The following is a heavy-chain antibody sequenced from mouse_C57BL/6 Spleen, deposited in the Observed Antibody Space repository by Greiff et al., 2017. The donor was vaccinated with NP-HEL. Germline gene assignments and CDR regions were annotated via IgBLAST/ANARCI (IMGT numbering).Heavy chain of an antibody. CDR2: IDPENGDT. V-gene: IGHV14-4*01. CDR3: TPSGGYGSSRY. J-gene: IGHJ3*01. Sequence: EVQLQQSGAELVRPGASVKLSCTASGFNIKDDYMHWVKQRPEQGLEWIGWIDPENGDTEYASKFQGKATITADTSSNTAYLQLSSLTSEDTAVYYCTPSGGYGSSRYWGQGTLVTVSA. CDR1: GFNIKDDY. D-gene: IGHD1-1*01.